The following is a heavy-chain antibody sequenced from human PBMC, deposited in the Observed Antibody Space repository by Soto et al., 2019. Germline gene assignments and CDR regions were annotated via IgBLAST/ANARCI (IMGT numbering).Heavy chain of an antibody. CDR3: ARGRDGDY. J-gene: IGHJ4*02. D-gene: IGHD6-6*01. CDR2: ISAHNGNT. V-gene: IGHV1-18*01. Sequence: QVHLVQSGAEVKKPGASVKVSCKGSGYTFTTYGITWVRQAPGQGLEWMGWISAHNGNTNYAQKLQGRVTVTRDTSTSTAYMALRSLSSDDTAVYYCARGRDGDYWGQGALVTVSS. CDR1: GYTFTTYG.